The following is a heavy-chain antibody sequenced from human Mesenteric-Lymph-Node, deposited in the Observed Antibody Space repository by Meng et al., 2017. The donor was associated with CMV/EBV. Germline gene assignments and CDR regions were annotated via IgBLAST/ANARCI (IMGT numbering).Heavy chain of an antibody. CDR3: ARGLFKSGGPRRNIMATDHYYYYALDV. CDR1: GYTFTAYY. D-gene: IGHD5-12*01. V-gene: IGHV1-2*06. CDR2: INSNNGGT. Sequence: ASVKVSCKASGYTFTAYYMHWVRQAPGQGLEWVGRINSNNGGTNYAQKFQGRVTMTRDTSISTAYMELSRLRSDDTAVYYCARGLFKSGGPRRNIMATDHYYYYALDVWGQGTTVTVSS. J-gene: IGHJ6*02.